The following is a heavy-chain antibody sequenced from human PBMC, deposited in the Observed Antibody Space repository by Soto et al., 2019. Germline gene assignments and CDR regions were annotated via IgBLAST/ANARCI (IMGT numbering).Heavy chain of an antibody. Sequence: GGSLRLSCAASGFTFSSYGMHWVRQAPGKGLEWVAVISYDGSNKYYADSVKGRFTISRDNSKNTLYLQMNSLRAEDTAVYYCAKDPCLSGDDEWGLAYYYGMDVWGQRTTVTVSS. CDR2: ISYDGSNK. CDR3: AKDPCLSGDDEWGLAYYYGMDV. J-gene: IGHJ6*02. CDR1: GFTFSSYG. D-gene: IGHD7-27*01. V-gene: IGHV3-30*18.